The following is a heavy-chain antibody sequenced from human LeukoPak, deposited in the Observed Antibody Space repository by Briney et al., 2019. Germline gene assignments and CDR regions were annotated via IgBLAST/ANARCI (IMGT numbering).Heavy chain of an antibody. CDR1: GFTFSSYW. D-gene: IGHD6-19*01. Sequence: PGGSLRLSCVASGFTFSSYWMHWVRQAPGKGLVWVSRINSDGSSTNYADSVKGRFTISRDNAKKTLYLQMNSLRAEDTAVYYCARTGYSSGWYEYYYMDVWGKGTTVTISS. V-gene: IGHV3-74*01. CDR2: INSDGSST. J-gene: IGHJ6*03. CDR3: ARTGYSSGWYEYYYMDV.